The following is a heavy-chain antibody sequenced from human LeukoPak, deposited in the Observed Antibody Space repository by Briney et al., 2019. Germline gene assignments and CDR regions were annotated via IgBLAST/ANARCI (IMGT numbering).Heavy chain of an antibody. J-gene: IGHJ5*02. V-gene: IGHV1-18*01. CDR1: GYTFTSYG. CDR2: ISAYNGNT. CDR3: ARAAWHYDSSGYYPNWFDP. Sequence: ASVKVSCKASGYTFTSYGISWVRQAPGQGLEWMGWISAYNGNTNYAQKLQGRVTMTTDTSTSTAYMELRSLRSDDTAVYYCARAAWHYDSSGYYPNWFDPWGQGTLVTVSS. D-gene: IGHD3-22*01.